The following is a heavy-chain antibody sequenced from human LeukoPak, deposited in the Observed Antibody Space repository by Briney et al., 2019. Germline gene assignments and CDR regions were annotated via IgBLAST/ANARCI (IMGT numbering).Heavy chain of an antibody. V-gene: IGHV1-69*13. J-gene: IGHJ4*02. CDR3: ARTLGIAVAGPYFDY. CDR2: IIPIFGTA. CDR1: GGTFSSYA. Sequence: GASVKVSCKASGGTFSSYAISWVRQAPGQGLEWMGGIIPIFGTANYAQKFQGRVTITADESTSTAYMELSGLRSEDTAVYYCARTLGIAVAGPYFDYWGQGTLVTVSS. D-gene: IGHD6-19*01.